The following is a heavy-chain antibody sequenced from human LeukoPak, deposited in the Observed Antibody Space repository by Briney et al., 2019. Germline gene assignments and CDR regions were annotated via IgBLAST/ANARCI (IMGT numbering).Heavy chain of an antibody. CDR3: ATSGTLYPHLDY. D-gene: IGHD3-10*01. V-gene: IGHV4-39*01. Sequence: PSETLSLTCTVSGGSISTNTYYWGWIRQPPGKGLEWIGSIHYAGSTYYNPSLKSRVTLSVDTSMNQFSLKLSSVTAADTALYYCATSGTLYPHLDYWGQGTLVTVSS. CDR1: GGSISTNTYY. CDR2: IHYAGST. J-gene: IGHJ4*02.